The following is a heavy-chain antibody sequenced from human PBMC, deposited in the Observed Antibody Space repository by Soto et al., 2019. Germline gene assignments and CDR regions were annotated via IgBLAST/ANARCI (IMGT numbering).Heavy chain of an antibody. CDR1: GGSIISDNYY. J-gene: IGHJ6*02. D-gene: IGHD5-18*01. CDR3: ARDNRAYTYGLSYEYNGMDV. CDR2: VYYSGST. Sequence: PSETLSITCSVSGGSIISDNYYRSWIHQPPGKGLEWVGYVYYSGSTYYNPSLKSRVTISVDTSQNQFSLKLTSVTAADTAMYYCARDNRAYTYGLSYEYNGMDVWGQGTTVNV. V-gene: IGHV4-30-4*01.